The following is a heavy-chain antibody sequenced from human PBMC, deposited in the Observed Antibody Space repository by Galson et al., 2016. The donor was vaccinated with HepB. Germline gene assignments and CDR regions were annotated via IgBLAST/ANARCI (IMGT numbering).Heavy chain of an antibody. V-gene: IGHV4-59*01. Sequence: SETLSLTCTVSGGATYTSYWSWIRQPPGRGLEWIGYSSYTGSTYSNPSLKSRLTISVDASKSLFSLKLSSVTAADTAVYYCAKVGAYKFDSWGQGILVTVSS. J-gene: IGHJ4*02. CDR1: GGATYTSY. CDR2: SSYTGST. CDR3: AKVGAYKFDS. D-gene: IGHD1-1*01.